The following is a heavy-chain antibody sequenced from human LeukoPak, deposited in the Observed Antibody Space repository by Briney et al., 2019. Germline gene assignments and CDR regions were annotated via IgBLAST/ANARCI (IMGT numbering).Heavy chain of an antibody. CDR3: AGVHAVDKEWFDP. CDR2: LCDSGRT. J-gene: IGHJ5*02. D-gene: IGHD5-12*01. V-gene: IGHV4-59*11. CDR1: GGSLSRHC. Sequence: SETLSLTCDFSGGSLSRHCWSWIRQSPGKGLEWIGCLCDSGRTDYNPSLKSRVTMSVDTSRTRFSLRLTSVSAADTAVYYCAGVHAVDKEWFDPWGQGTLVTVSS.